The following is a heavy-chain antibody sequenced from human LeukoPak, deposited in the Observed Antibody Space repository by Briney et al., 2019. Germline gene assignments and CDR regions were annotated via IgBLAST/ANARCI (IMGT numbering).Heavy chain of an antibody. D-gene: IGHD1-26*01. CDR2: INHSGST. V-gene: IGHV4-34*01. CDR3: ARGVVGAYWVSYYYYMDV. J-gene: IGHJ6*03. Sequence: PSETLSLTCAVYGGSFSGYYWSWIRQPPGKGLEWIGEINHSGSTNYNPSLKSRVTIPADTSKNQFSLKLSSVTAADTAVYYCARGVVGAYWVSYYYYMDVWGKGTTVTVSS. CDR1: GGSFSGYY.